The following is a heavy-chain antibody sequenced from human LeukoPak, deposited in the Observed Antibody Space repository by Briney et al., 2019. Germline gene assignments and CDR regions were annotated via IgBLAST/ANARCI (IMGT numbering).Heavy chain of an antibody. D-gene: IGHD3-22*01. J-gene: IGHJ4*02. CDR1: GFTFSSYA. CDR3: AKAGYYDSSGYLFDY. V-gene: IGHV3-23*01. CDR2: ISGSGGST. Sequence: GGSLRLSCAASGFTFSSYAMSWVRQAPGKGLEWVSAISGSGGSTYYADSVKGRFTISRDNSKNTLYLQMNSLRAEDTAVYYCAKAGYYDSSGYLFDYWGQGTLVTVSS.